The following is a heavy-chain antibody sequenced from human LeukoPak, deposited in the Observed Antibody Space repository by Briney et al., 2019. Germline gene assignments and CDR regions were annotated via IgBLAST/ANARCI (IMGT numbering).Heavy chain of an antibody. D-gene: IGHD3-10*01. CDR2: IYYSGST. V-gene: IGHV4-39*01. CDR3: ARTSRVWFGELSYYFDY. J-gene: IGHJ4*02. Sequence: PPETLSLTCTVSGGSISSSSYYWGWIRQPPGKGLEWIGSIYYSGSTYYNPSLKSRVTISVDTSKNQFSLKLSSVTAADTAVYYCARTSRVWFGELSYYFDYWGQGTLVTVSS. CDR1: GGSISSSSYY.